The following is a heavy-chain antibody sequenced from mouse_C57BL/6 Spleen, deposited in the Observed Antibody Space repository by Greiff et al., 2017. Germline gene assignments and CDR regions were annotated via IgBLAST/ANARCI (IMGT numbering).Heavy chain of an antibody. CDR2: IHPNSGST. J-gene: IGHJ2*01. CDR1: GYTFTSYW. Sequence: QVQLQQPGAELVKPGASVKLSCKASGYTFTSYWMHWVKQRPGQGLEWIGMIHPNSGSTNYNEKFKSKATLTVDKSSSTAYMQLSSLTSEDSAVYYCARSIYYVNTDYFDYWGQGTPLTVSS. D-gene: IGHD2-1*01. V-gene: IGHV1-64*01. CDR3: ARSIYYVNTDYFDY.